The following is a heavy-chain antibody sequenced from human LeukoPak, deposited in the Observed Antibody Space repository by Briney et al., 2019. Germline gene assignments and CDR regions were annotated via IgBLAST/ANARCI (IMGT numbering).Heavy chain of an antibody. CDR1: GYTFTSYD. J-gene: IGHJ1*01. Sequence: ASVKVSCKASGYTFTSYDINWVRQATGQGLEWMGWMNPNSGNTGYAQKFQGRVTMTRDTSISTAYMELSRLRSDDTAVYYCARAYYDFWSGYITEYFQHWGQGTLVTVSS. D-gene: IGHD3-3*01. V-gene: IGHV1-8*01. CDR3: ARAYYDFWSGYITEYFQH. CDR2: MNPNSGNT.